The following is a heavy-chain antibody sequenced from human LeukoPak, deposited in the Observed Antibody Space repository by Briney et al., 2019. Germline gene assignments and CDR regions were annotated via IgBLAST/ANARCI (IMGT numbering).Heavy chain of an antibody. CDR1: GYTFTSYY. CDR2: INPSGGST. J-gene: IGHJ4*02. V-gene: IGHV1-46*01. D-gene: IGHD3-10*01. CDR3: ARDHYYGSGSYYNPLDY. Sequence: GASVKVSCKASGYTFTSYYMHWVRQAPGQGLEWMGLINPSGGSTSYAQKFQGRVTMTRDTSTSTVYMELSSLRSEDTAVYYCARDHYYGSGSYYNPLDYWGQGTLVTVSS.